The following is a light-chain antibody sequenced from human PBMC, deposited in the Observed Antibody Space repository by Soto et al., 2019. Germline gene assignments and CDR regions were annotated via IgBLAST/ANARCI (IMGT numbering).Light chain of an antibody. CDR2: GAS. J-gene: IGKJ1*01. CDR3: QQYGTSPRT. Sequence: EIVLTQSPGTLSLSPGERATLSYRASQSVSSSYLGWYQQKPGQAPRLLIYGASSRATDIPDRFSGSGSGTDFTLTISRLEPEDFAVYYCQQYGTSPRTFGQGTKVEIK. V-gene: IGKV3-20*01. CDR1: QSVSSSY.